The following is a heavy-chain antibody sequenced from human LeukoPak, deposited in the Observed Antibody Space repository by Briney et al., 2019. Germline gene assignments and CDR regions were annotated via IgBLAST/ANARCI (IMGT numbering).Heavy chain of an antibody. CDR1: GYRFTSNW. J-gene: IGHJ3*02. Sequence: GESLKISCKGSGYRFTSNWIGWARQRPGKGLEWMGIIQPTDSDTRYSASFKGQVTMSADKSITTAYLHWNSLRASDTAIYFCARRIRPDITTRTDAFDIWGPGTRVTVSS. CDR2: IQPTDSDT. CDR3: ARRIRPDITTRTDAFDI. V-gene: IGHV5-51*01. D-gene: IGHD1-14*01.